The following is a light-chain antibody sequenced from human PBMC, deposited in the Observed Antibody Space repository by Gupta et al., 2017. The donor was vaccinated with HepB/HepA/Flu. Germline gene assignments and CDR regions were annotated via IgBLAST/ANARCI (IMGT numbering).Light chain of an antibody. J-gene: IGKJ1*01. Sequence: DIVMTQYPGTLSLSPGDRATLSCRASQSISTNYVAWYQQKSGQAPRLLIYGTYSRATGIPDRFSGSGSGTDFALTISRLEPEDFAVYYCQQYGNSPSTFGQGTKVEIK. CDR3: QQYGNSPST. CDR2: GTY. V-gene: IGKV3-20*01. CDR1: QSISTNY.